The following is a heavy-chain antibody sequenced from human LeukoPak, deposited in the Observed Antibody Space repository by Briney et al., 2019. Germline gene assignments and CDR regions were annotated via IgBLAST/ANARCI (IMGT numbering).Heavy chain of an antibody. J-gene: IGHJ6*02. V-gene: IGHV1-2*02. CDR2: INPNSGKT. CDR3: ARVRDNYGMDV. Sequence: ASVEVSCKASGFTFHGHYIHWVRQAPGQGVGWMGWINPNSGKTNYPQKFQGRVTMTRDTSISSAYMELSRLRSDDTAVYYCARVRDNYGMDVWGQGTTVTVSS. CDR1: GFTFHGHY. D-gene: IGHD5-24*01.